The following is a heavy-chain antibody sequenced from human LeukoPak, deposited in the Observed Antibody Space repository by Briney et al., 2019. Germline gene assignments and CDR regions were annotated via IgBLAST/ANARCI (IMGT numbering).Heavy chain of an antibody. V-gene: IGHV1-2*02. CDR2: INSYSGGT. CDR3: ARGNIATRRGENWFDP. D-gene: IGHD6-6*01. Sequence: ASVKVSCKASGYTFTGDFIHWVRQAPGQGLEWMGWINSYSGGTNYARKFQGRVTMTRDTSISTAYTELSSLRSDDTAVFYCARGNIATRRGENWFDPWGQGTLVTVSS. CDR1: GYTFTGDF. J-gene: IGHJ5*02.